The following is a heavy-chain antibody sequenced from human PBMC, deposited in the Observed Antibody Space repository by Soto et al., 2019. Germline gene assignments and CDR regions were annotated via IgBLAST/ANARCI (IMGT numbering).Heavy chain of an antibody. CDR3: ARVGLLTVSYYYFMDV. J-gene: IGHJ6*03. CDR2: IYYSGST. V-gene: IGHV4-31*03. D-gene: IGHD1-20*01. CDR1: GGSISSGGYY. Sequence: SETLSLTCTVSGGSISSGGYYWSWIRQHPGKGLEWIGYIYYSGSTYYNPSLKSRVTISVDTSKNQFSLKLSSVTAADTAVYYCARVGLLTVSYYYFMDVRAQRTTVPVSS.